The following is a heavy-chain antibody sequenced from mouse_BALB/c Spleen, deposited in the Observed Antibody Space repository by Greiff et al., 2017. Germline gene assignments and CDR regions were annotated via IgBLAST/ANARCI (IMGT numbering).Heavy chain of an antibody. D-gene: IGHD2-1*01. V-gene: IGHV5-6-5*01. Sequence: EVQRVESGGGLVKPGGSLKLSCAASGFTFSSYAMSWVRQTPEKRLEWVASISSGGSTYYPDSVKGRFTISRDNARNILYLQMSSLRSEDTAMYYCARGYGNYYYFDYWGQGTTLTVSS. CDR3: ARGYGNYYYFDY. CDR1: GFTFSSYA. J-gene: IGHJ2*01. CDR2: ISSGGST.